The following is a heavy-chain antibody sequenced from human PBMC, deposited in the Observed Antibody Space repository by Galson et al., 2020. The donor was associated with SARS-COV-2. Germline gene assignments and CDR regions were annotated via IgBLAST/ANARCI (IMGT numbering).Heavy chain of an antibody. Sequence: SETLSLTCPVSGTSISSASYSWNWIRKPPGKGLARIGYISQSGGTYSNPSLKSRVPISGDRSKNQFSLRLSSVTAADTAVYYCARLHYGEYAPEAFDIWGPGTRVTVAS. D-gene: IGHD4-17*01. CDR3: ARLHYGEYAPEAFDI. V-gene: IGHV4-30-2*01. J-gene: IGHJ3*02. CDR1: GTSISSASYS. CDR2: ISQSGGT.